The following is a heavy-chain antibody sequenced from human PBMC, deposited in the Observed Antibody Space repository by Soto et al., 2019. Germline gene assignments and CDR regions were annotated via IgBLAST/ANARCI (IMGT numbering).Heavy chain of an antibody. V-gene: IGHV3-33*01. CDR2: IWYDGSNK. Sequence: PGGSLRLSCAASGFTFSSYGMHWVRQAPGKGLEWVAVIWYDGSNKYYADSVKGRFTISRDNSKNTLYLQMNSLRAEDTAVYYCARDLGSSWQNYYYYYGMDVWGQGTTVTVSS. D-gene: IGHD6-13*01. J-gene: IGHJ6*02. CDR1: GFTFSSYG. CDR3: ARDLGSSWQNYYYYYGMDV.